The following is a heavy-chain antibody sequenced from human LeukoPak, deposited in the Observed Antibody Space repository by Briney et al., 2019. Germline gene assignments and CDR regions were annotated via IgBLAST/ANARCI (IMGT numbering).Heavy chain of an antibody. J-gene: IGHJ5*02. CDR3: ASSSGYYHGWFDP. D-gene: IGHD3-22*01. Sequence: SETLSLTCAVSGGSISSSNWWSWVRQPPGKGLEWIGEIYHSGSTNYNPSLKSRVTISVDKSKNQFSLKLSSVTAADTAAYYCASSSGYYHGWFDPWGQGTLVTVSS. CDR1: GGSISSSNW. V-gene: IGHV4-4*02. CDR2: IYHSGST.